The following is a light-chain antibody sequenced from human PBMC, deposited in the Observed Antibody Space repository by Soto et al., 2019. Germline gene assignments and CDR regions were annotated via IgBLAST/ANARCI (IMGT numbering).Light chain of an antibody. V-gene: IGLV2-8*01. CDR1: SGDIGGYDY. CDR2: EVN. J-gene: IGLJ3*02. Sequence: QSALTQPASVSGSPGQSITISCTGTSGDIGGYDYVSWYQQHPGKAPKLIIYEVNKRPSGVPDRFSGSKSANTASLTVSGLQAEDEADYYCSSYAGSNNLRMFGGGTKLTVL. CDR3: SSYAGSNNLRM.